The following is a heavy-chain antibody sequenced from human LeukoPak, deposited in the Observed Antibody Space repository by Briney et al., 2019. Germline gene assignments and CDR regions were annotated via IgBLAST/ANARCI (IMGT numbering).Heavy chain of an antibody. Sequence: GRSLRLSCAASGFTFSSYGMHWVRQAPGKGLEWVAVISYDGSNKYYADSVKGRFTISRDNSKNTLYLQMNSLRAEDTAEYYCAKGGLRYSDYWGQGTLVTVSS. CDR1: GFTFSSYG. D-gene: IGHD1-1*01. J-gene: IGHJ4*02. CDR3: AKGGLRYSDY. CDR2: ISYDGSNK. V-gene: IGHV3-30*18.